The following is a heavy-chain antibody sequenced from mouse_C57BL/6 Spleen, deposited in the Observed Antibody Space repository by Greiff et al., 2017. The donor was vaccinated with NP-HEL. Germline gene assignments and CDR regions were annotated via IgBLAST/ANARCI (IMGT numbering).Heavy chain of an antibody. D-gene: IGHD4-1*01. CDR1: GYTFPSYW. CDR2: LYPGSGST. V-gene: IGHV1-55*01. Sequence: VQLQQPGAELVKPGASVKMSCQASGYTFPSYWLTWVTPRPGQGLEWIGALYPGSGSTNYNEQFKSKATLSVDTSSSTAYMQLSSLTAEDSAVYYCARSGSKDNWGQGTTLTVSS. J-gene: IGHJ2*01. CDR3: ARSGSKDN.